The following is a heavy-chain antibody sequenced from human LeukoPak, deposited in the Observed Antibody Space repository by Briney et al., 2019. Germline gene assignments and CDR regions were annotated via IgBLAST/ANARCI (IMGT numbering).Heavy chain of an antibody. CDR1: GYTFTGYY. CDR3: ASSSSGLGGDAFDI. D-gene: IGHD6-19*01. V-gene: IGHV1-2*02. J-gene: IGHJ3*02. CDR2: INPNSGGT. Sequence: GASVKVSCKASGYTFTGYYMHWVRQAPGQGLEWMGWINPNSGGTNYAQKFQGRVTMTRDTSISTAYMELSSLRCEDTAVYYCASSSSGLGGDAFDIWGQGTMVTVSS.